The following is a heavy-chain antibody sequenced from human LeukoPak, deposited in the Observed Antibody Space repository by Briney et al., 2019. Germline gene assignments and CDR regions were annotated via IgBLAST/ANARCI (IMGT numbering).Heavy chain of an antibody. D-gene: IGHD1-1*01. CDR2: ITSSSNTI. CDR3: ARNHWIDY. V-gene: IGHV3-48*01. CDR1: GFTFSSYA. J-gene: IGHJ4*02. Sequence: PGGSLRLSCAASGFTFSSYAMNWVRQTPGKGLEWVSYITSSSNTIYYADSMKGRFTISRDNDKNSLYLQMNSLRAEDTAVYYCARNHWIDYWGQGTPVTVSS.